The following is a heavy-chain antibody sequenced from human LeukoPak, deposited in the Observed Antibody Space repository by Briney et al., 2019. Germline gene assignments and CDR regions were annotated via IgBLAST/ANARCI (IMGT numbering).Heavy chain of an antibody. CDR1: GYTFTGYY. Sequence: ASVKLSCKASGYTFTGYYMHWVRQAPGQGLERMGWINPNSGGTNYAKKFQGRVTMTRDTSISTVYMELSRLRSDDTAVYYYARDQGGIVVVPAALPENWFDPWGQGTLVTVSS. V-gene: IGHV1-2*02. CDR3: ARDQGGIVVVPAALPENWFDP. D-gene: IGHD2-2*01. CDR2: INPNSGGT. J-gene: IGHJ5*02.